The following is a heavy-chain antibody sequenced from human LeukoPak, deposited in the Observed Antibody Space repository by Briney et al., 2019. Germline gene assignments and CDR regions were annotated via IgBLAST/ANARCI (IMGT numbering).Heavy chain of an antibody. CDR1: GYSISSGYY. D-gene: IGHD1-26*01. CDR2: IYHSGST. Sequence: SETLSLTCTVSGYSISSGYYWGWIWQPPVKGLEWSGSIYHSGSTYYNPSLKSRVTISVDTSKNQFSLKLSSVTAADTAVYYCARSYGGSYWDFQHWGQGTLVTVSS. CDR3: ARSYGGSYWDFQH. V-gene: IGHV4-38-2*02. J-gene: IGHJ1*01.